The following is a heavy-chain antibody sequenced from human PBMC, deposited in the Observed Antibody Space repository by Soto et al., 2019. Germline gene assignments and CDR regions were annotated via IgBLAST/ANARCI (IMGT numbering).Heavy chain of an antibody. J-gene: IGHJ4*02. CDR1: GYTFTNHD. D-gene: IGHD2-21*01. V-gene: IGHV1-8*01. CDR3: AKFVGNDPFGY. Sequence: QVQLVQSGAEVKKPGASVKVSCKASGYTFTNHDINWVRQATGQGLEWMGWMNPNSGSTGYAQKFQGRITLTRNPSISTAYMELSSLRSEDTAVYYRAKFVGNDPFGYWGQGTLVTVSS. CDR2: MNPNSGST.